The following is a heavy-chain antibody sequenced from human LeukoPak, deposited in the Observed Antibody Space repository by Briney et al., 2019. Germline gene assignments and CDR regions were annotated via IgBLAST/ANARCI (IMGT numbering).Heavy chain of an antibody. J-gene: IGHJ4*02. CDR3: ARARGLTGTTPLDY. V-gene: IGHV1-8*01. Sequence: ASVKVSCKASGYTFTSYDINWVRQATGQGLEWMGWMNPNSGNTGYAQKFQGRVTMTRNTSISTAYMELSSLRSEDTAVYYCARARGLTGTTPLDYWGQGTLVTVSS. CDR1: GYTFTSYD. D-gene: IGHD1-7*01. CDR2: MNPNSGNT.